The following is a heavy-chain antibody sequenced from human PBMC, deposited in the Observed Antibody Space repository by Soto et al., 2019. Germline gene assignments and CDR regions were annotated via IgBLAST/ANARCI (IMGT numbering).Heavy chain of an antibody. D-gene: IGHD5-12*01. CDR2: ISWNSGSI. CDR1: GFAFDDYA. V-gene: IGHV3-9*01. Sequence: SLRLSCSASGFAFDDYAMHWVRQAPGKGLEWVSGISWNSGSIGYADSVKGRFTISRDNAKNSLYLQMNSLRAEDTALYYCAKDWGNRYSGYDGRFIGYWGQGTLVTVSS. CDR3: AKDWGNRYSGYDGRFIGY. J-gene: IGHJ4*02.